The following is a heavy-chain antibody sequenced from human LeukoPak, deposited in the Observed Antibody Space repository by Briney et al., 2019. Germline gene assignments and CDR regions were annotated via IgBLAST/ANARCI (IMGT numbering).Heavy chain of an antibody. Sequence: SVKVSCKASGGTFSSYAISRVRQAPGQGLEWMGGVIPIFGTANYAQKFQGRVTITADESTSTAYMELSSLRSEDTAVYYCARGLGPSTVVTPGDYWGQGTLVTVSS. J-gene: IGHJ4*02. D-gene: IGHD4-23*01. V-gene: IGHV1-69*13. CDR1: GGTFSSYA. CDR2: VIPIFGTA. CDR3: ARGLGPSTVVTPGDY.